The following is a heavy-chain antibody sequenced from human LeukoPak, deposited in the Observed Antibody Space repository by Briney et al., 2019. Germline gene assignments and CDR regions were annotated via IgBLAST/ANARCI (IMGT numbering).Heavy chain of an antibody. V-gene: IGHV3-23*01. D-gene: IGHD3-3*01. J-gene: IGHJ4*02. CDR1: GFTFSSYA. Sequence: GGSLRLSXAASGFTFSSYAMSWVRQAPGKGLEWVSAISGSGGSTYYADSVKGRFTISRDNSKNTLYLQMNSLRAEDTAVYYCVKGNDFWSGYYNWGQGTLVTVSS. CDR3: VKGNDFWSGYYN. CDR2: ISGSGGST.